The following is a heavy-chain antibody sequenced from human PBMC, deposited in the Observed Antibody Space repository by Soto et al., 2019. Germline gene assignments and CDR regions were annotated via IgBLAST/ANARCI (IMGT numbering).Heavy chain of an antibody. Sequence: QVQLQEWGPGLVKPSQTLSLTCTVSGGSVRSGGYYWSWIRQHPGKGLEWIGYIYYSGSTYFNPTLKRRVILPVDTSKNQISLKLRAVTAAHTAVYYCASAPGRAKCQLPRGHLPYLDYWGQVHLLTAAS. CDR2: IYYSGST. V-gene: IGHV4-31*03. CDR3: ASAPGRAKCQLPRGHLPYLDY. CDR1: GGSVRSGGYY. D-gene: IGHD2-2*01. J-gene: IGHJ4*02.